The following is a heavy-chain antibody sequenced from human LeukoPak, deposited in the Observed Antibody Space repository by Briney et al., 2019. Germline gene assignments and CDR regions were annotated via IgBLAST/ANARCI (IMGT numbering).Heavy chain of an antibody. Sequence: SSETLSLTCTVSGGSISSYYWSWIRQPPGKGLEWIGYIYYSGSTYYNPSLKSRVAISVDTPNNQFSLRLSSVTAADTAVYYCARDLGLIWFGELGDAFDIWGQGTMVTVSS. CDR1: GGSISSYY. CDR3: ARDLGLIWFGELGDAFDI. V-gene: IGHV4-59*01. J-gene: IGHJ3*02. D-gene: IGHD3-10*01. CDR2: IYYSGST.